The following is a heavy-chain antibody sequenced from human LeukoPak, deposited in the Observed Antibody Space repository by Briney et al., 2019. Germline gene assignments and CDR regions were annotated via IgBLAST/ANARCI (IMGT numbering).Heavy chain of an antibody. CDR2: IYPDDSDT. CDR3: ARWGYCSSTSCYKVQFDP. J-gene: IGHJ5*02. D-gene: IGHD2-2*02. CDR1: GYSFTSYW. Sequence: GESRKISCRGSGYSFTSYWIGWVRQIPGKGLGWIGIIYPDDSDTRHSPSVQGQVTISADKSLSTAYLQGSSLKACDTAMYYCARWGYCSSTSCYKVQFDPWGQGTLVTVSS. V-gene: IGHV5-51*01.